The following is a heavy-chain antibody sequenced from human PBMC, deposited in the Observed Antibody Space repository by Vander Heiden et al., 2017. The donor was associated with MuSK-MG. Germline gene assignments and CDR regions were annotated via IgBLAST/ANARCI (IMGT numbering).Heavy chain of an antibody. V-gene: IGHV3-23*01. D-gene: IGHD3-3*01. CDR3: AKALNYDFWSGYYTMETFDY. Sequence: EVQLLESGGGLVQPGGSLRLSCAASGFTFSSYAMSWVRQAPGKGLEWVSAISGSGGSTYYADSVKGRFTISRDNSKNTLYLQMNSLRAEDTAVYYCAKALNYDFWSGYYTMETFDYWGQGTLVTVSS. CDR2: ISGSGGST. CDR1: GFTFSSYA. J-gene: IGHJ4*02.